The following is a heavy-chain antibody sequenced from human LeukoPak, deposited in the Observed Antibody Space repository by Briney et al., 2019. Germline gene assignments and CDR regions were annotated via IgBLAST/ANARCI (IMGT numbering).Heavy chain of an antibody. D-gene: IGHD3-22*01. J-gene: IGHJ4*02. CDR1: GFTFSSYG. CDR3: ARDRDSSGYYGHYFDY. V-gene: IGHV3-33*01. CDR2: IWYDGSNK. Sequence: PGGSLRLSCAASGFTFSSYGMHWVRQAPGKGLEWVAVIWYDGSNKYYADSVKGRFTISRDNSKNTLYLQMNSLRAEDTAVYYCARDRDSSGYYGHYFDYWGQGTLVTVSS.